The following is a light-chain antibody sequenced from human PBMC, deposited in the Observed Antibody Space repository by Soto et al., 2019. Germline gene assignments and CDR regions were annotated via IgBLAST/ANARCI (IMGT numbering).Light chain of an antibody. J-gene: IGKJ5*01. CDR2: AAS. CDR1: QSVSSDY. Sequence: EIVLTQSPGTLSLSPGERATLSCRASQSVSSDYLAWYQQRPGQAPRLLTYAASSRATGIPDRFSGSGSGTDFTLTISSLQPDDFATYYCQQLYIFPLTFGQGTRLEIK. V-gene: IGKV3-20*01. CDR3: QQLYIFPLT.